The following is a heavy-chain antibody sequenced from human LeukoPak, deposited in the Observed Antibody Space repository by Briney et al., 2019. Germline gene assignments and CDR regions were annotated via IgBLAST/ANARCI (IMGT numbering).Heavy chain of an antibody. CDR1: GGSISSYY. J-gene: IGHJ4*02. D-gene: IGHD3-3*01. CDR2: IYYSGST. V-gene: IGHV4-59*04. Sequence: SETLSLTCTVSGGSISSYYWSWIRLPPGKGLEWIGNIYYSGSTYYNPSLKSRVTISVDTSKNQFSLKLTSVTAADTAVYYCAITISRTQDYWGQGTLVTVSS. CDR3: AITISRTQDY.